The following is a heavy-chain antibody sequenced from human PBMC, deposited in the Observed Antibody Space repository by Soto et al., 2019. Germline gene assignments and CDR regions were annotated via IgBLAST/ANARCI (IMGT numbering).Heavy chain of an antibody. Sequence: GGSLRLSCAASGFTFSSYGMHWVRQAPGKGLEWVAVIWYDGSNKYYADSVKGRFTISRDNSKNTLYLQMNSLRAEDTAVYYCARDPSQSDYDLNYWGQGTLVTVSP. CDR1: GFTFSSYG. V-gene: IGHV3-33*01. J-gene: IGHJ4*02. CDR2: IWYDGSNK. CDR3: ARDPSQSDYDLNY. D-gene: IGHD5-12*01.